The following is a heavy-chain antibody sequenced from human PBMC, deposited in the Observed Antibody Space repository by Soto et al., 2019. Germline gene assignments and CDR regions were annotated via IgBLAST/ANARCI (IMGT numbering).Heavy chain of an antibody. D-gene: IGHD4-17*01. Sequence: EVQLVESGGGLVQPGGSLRLSCAASGFTVTSNYMSWVRQAPGKGLECVSVIYSGGGTYYADSVKGRFTISRDNSKNTLYLQMNSLRAEDTAVYYCARDPAVTTYFDYWGQGTLVTVSS. CDR2: IYSGGGT. CDR3: ARDPAVTTYFDY. CDR1: GFTVTSNY. V-gene: IGHV3-66*01. J-gene: IGHJ4*02.